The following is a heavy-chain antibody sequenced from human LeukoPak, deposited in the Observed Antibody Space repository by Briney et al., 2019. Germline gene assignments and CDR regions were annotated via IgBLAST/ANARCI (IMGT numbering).Heavy chain of an antibody. CDR3: ARVDLLWFGELQFDY. J-gene: IGHJ4*02. CDR1: GYTFTGYY. CDR2: INPNSGGT. Sequence: ASVKVSCKASGYTFTGYYMHWVRQAPGQGLEWMGWINPNSGGTNYAQKSQGRVTMTRDTSISTAYMELSRLRSDDTAVYYCARVDLLWFGELQFDYWGQGTLATVSS. D-gene: IGHD3-10*01. V-gene: IGHV1-2*02.